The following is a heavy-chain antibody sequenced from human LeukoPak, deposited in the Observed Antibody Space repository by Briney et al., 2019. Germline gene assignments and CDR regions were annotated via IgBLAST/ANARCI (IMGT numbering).Heavy chain of an antibody. CDR2: IYTSGSA. Sequence: PSETLSLTCTVSGGSISSDNYYWSWIRQPAGKGLEWIGRIYTSGSANYNPSLKSRVTISVDTSKNQFSLKLSSVTAADTAVYYCARAGIAAADYLDYWGQGTLVTVSS. V-gene: IGHV4-61*02. CDR1: GGSISSDNYY. CDR3: ARAGIAAADYLDY. D-gene: IGHD6-13*01. J-gene: IGHJ4*02.